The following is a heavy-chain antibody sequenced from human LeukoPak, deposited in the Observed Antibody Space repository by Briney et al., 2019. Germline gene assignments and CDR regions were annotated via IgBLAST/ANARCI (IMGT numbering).Heavy chain of an antibody. CDR2: IYSSGYT. J-gene: IGHJ4*02. D-gene: IGHD1/OR15-1a*01. V-gene: IGHV4-4*07. Sequence: SETLSLTCTVSGGAIRSHYWNWIRQPAGKGLEWIGRIYSSGYTNDNPSLKSRITMSVDMSKNQFALRLNSVTAADTAVYYCARGEHSVDSWGQGMLVAVSS. CDR3: ARGEHSVDS. CDR1: GGAIRSHY.